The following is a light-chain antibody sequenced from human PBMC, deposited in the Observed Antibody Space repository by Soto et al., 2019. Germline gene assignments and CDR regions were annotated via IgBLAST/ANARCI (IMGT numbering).Light chain of an antibody. Sequence: QSVLTQPASVSGSPGQSITISCTGTSSDVGGYNYVSWYQQHPGKAPKLIIYEVNNRPSGVPDRFSGSKSGNTASLTISGLQAEDEADYYCNSFTTSSTYVFGTGTKVTVL. V-gene: IGLV2-14*01. J-gene: IGLJ1*01. CDR1: SSDVGGYNY. CDR2: EVN. CDR3: NSFTTSSTYV.